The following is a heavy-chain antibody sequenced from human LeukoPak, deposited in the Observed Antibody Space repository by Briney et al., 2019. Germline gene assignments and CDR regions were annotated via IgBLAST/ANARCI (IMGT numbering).Heavy chain of an antibody. J-gene: IGHJ5*02. V-gene: IGHV4-34*01. D-gene: IGHD3-22*01. CDR1: GGSFSGYY. CDR3: VNSKSNYEAVS. Sequence: SETLSLTCAVYGGSFSGYYWSWIRQPPGKGLEWIGEINHSGSTNYNPSLKSRVTISVDTSKNQFSLKLSSVTAADTAFYFCVNSKSNYEAVSWGPGPLVTVSS. CDR2: INHSGST.